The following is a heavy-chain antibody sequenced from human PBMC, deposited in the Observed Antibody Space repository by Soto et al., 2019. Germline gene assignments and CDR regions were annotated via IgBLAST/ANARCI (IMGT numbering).Heavy chain of an antibody. CDR3: AKGSIVGATSYYYYGMDV. D-gene: IGHD1-26*01. V-gene: IGHV3-23*01. CDR2: ISGSGGST. Sequence: VQLLESGGGLVQPGGSLRLSCAASGFTFSSYAMSWVRQAPGKGLEWVSAISGSGGSTYYADSVKGRFTISRDNSKNTLYLQMNSLRAEDTAVYYCAKGSIVGATSYYYYGMDVWGQGTTVTVSS. J-gene: IGHJ6*02. CDR1: GFTFSSYA.